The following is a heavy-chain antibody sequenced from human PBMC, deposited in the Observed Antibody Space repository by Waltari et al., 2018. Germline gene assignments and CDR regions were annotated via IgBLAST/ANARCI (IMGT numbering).Heavy chain of an antibody. Sequence: EVQLVESGGGFIQSGGSLRLSCAASGFTDRSNYMSWVRQAPGKGLEWVSVIFSDGRTYYADSVKGRFTISRDNSKNTLYLQINSLRAEDTAVYYCARDSRGGLFFDYWGQGTLVTVSS. V-gene: IGHV3-53*01. CDR1: GFTDRSNY. J-gene: IGHJ4*02. CDR3: ARDSRGGLFFDY. CDR2: IFSDGRT.